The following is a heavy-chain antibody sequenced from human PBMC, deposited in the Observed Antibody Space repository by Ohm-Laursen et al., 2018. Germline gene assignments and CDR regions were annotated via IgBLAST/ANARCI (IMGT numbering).Heavy chain of an antibody. CDR3: ATDPRASLDAFDI. CDR2: FDSEDGET. J-gene: IGHJ3*02. V-gene: IGHV1-24*01. D-gene: IGHD6-6*01. Sequence: ATVKISCKVSGYTLTELSMQWGRQAPGKGLEWMGGFDSEDGETIYAQKFQGRVTMTEDTSTDTAYMELSSLRSEDTAVYYCATDPRASLDAFDIWGQGTMVTVSS. CDR1: GYTLTELS.